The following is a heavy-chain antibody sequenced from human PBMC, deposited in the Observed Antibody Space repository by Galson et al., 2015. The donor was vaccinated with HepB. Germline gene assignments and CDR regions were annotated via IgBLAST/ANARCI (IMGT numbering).Heavy chain of an antibody. D-gene: IGHD5-18*01. CDR3: ARDYGNSATVLDALDI. Sequence: SLRLSCAASGFTFSGYCMHWVRQAPGKGLVWVALICDDGSNKYYAGSVKGRFTISRDNSKNTLYLQMNSLRAEDTAVYYCARDYGNSATVLDALDICDQATMGIASS. CDR2: ICDDGSNK. V-gene: IGHV3-33*01. J-gene: IGHJ3*02. CDR1: GFTFSGYC.